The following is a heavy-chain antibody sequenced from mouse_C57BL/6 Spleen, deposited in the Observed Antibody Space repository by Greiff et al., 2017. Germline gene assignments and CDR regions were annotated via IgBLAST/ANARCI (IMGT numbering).Heavy chain of an antibody. J-gene: IGHJ4*01. CDR1: GYTFTEYS. D-gene: IGHD1-1*01. V-gene: IGHV1-62-2*01. CDR3: ARHEVATRNYAMDY. Sequence: QVQLQQSGAELVKPGASVKLSCKASGYTFTEYSIPWVKQRPGQGLEWIGWFYPGSGSTKYNEKFKDKATLTADKSSSTVYMELSRFTSEDSAVYVCARHEVATRNYAMDYWGQGTSVTVSS. CDR2: FYPGSGST.